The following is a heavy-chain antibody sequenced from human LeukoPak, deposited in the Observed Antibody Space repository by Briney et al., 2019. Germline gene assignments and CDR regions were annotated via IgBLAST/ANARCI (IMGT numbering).Heavy chain of an antibody. V-gene: IGHV1-2*02. J-gene: IGHJ4*02. CDR3: ARYEELLYYFDY. CDR1: GYTFTSYG. D-gene: IGHD1-7*01. Sequence: GASVKVSCKASGYTFTSYGISWVRQAPGQGLEWMGWINPNSGGTNYAQKFQGRVTMTRDTSISTAYMELSRLRSDDTAVYYCARYEELLYYFDYWGQGTLVTVSS. CDR2: INPNSGGT.